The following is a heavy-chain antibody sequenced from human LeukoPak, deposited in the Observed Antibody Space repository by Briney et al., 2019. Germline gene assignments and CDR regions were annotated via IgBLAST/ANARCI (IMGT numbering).Heavy chain of an antibody. CDR2: IYHSGST. CDR1: GGSISSGGYS. CDR3: ARVVPAASEWFDP. V-gene: IGHV4-30-2*01. J-gene: IGHJ5*02. D-gene: IGHD2-2*01. Sequence: SETLSLTCAVSGGSISSGGYSWSWIRQPPGKGLEWIGYIYHSGSTYYNPSLKSRVTISVDRSKNQFSLKLSSVIAADTAVYYCARVVPAASEWFDPWGQGTLVTVSS.